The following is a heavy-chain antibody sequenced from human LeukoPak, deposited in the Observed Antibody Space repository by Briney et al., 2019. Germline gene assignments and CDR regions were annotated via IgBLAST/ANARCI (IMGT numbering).Heavy chain of an antibody. D-gene: IGHD3-3*02. J-gene: IGHJ3*02. V-gene: IGHV4-59*01. CDR3: ARELGRAFDI. CDR2: IYYTGDT. CDR1: GSTISTYH. Sequence: PSETLSLTCTVSGSTISTYHWSWIRQPPGKGLEWIGYIYYTGDTNQNPSLNSRATISVDTSKNQFSLNLKSVTAADTAVYYCARELGRAFDIWGQGTVVTVSS.